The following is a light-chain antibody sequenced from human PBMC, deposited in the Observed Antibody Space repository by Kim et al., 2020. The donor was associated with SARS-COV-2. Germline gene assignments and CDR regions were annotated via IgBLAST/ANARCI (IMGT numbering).Light chain of an antibody. CDR2: NNS. Sequence: ELTQPPSASGTPGQRVSISCSGSSSNIGSNFVYWYQRLPGTAPKLLISNNSQRLSGVPDRFSGSKSGTSASLAISGLRSEDEADYYCAAWDDSLSGPVFGGGTQLTVL. J-gene: IGLJ3*02. V-gene: IGLV1-47*02. CDR3: AAWDDSLSGPV. CDR1: SSNIGSNF.